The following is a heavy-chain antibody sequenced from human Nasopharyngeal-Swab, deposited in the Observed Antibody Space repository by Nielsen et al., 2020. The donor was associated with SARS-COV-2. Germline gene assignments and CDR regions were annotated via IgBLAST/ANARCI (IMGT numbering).Heavy chain of an antibody. CDR2: IFSNDEK. CDR3: ARSYDFWSGYYRYYYYGMDV. V-gene: IGHV2-26*01. J-gene: IGHJ6*02. D-gene: IGHD3-3*01. Sequence: WIRQPPGKALERLAHIFSNDEKSYSTSLKSRLTISKDTSKSQVVLTMTNMDPVDTATYYCARSYDFWSGYYRYYYYGMDVWGQGTTVTVSS.